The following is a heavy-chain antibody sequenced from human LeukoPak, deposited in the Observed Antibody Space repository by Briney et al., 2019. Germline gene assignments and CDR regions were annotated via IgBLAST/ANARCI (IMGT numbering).Heavy chain of an antibody. D-gene: IGHD1-26*01. J-gene: IGHJ4*02. CDR3: TRRAVGATDY. CDR1: GYSISSGYY. CDR2: IHHSGSS. Sequence: SXTLSLTCAVSGYSISSGYYWGWIRPAPGKGLEWIGSIHHSGSSYYNPSLKSRVTISVDTSKNQISLKLNSVTAADTAVYYCTRRAVGATDYWGQGTLVTVSS. V-gene: IGHV4-38-2*01.